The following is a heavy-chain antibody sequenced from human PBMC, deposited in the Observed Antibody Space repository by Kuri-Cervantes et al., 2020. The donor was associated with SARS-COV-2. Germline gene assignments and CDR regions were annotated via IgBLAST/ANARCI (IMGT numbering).Heavy chain of an antibody. CDR2: ISYDGSNK. J-gene: IGHJ6*02. Sequence: GGSLRLSCAASGFTLSSYGMHWVRQAPGKGLEWVAVISYDGSNKYYADSVKGRFTISRDNSKNTLYLQMNSLRAEDTAVYYCAKDSLLWFGETYYYYYGMDVWGQGTTVTVSS. V-gene: IGHV3-30*18. CDR3: AKDSLLWFGETYYYYYGMDV. CDR1: GFTLSSYG. D-gene: IGHD3-10*01.